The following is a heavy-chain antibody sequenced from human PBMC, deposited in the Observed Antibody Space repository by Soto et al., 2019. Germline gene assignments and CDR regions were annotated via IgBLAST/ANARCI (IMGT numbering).Heavy chain of an antibody. J-gene: IGHJ4*02. Sequence: SETLSLTCAVYGGSFSGYYWSWIRQPPGKGLEWIGEINHSGSTNYNPSLKSRVTISVDTSKNPFSLKLSSVTAADTAVYYCARGSHYGSGSPFDYWGQGTLVTVSS. V-gene: IGHV4-34*01. CDR3: ARGSHYGSGSPFDY. D-gene: IGHD3-10*01. CDR2: INHSGST. CDR1: GGSFSGYY.